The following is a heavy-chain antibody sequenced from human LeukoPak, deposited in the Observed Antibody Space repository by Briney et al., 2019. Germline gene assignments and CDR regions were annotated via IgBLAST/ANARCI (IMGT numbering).Heavy chain of an antibody. J-gene: IGHJ6*03. CDR2: IYSGGST. V-gene: IGHV3-53*01. Sequence: GGCLRLSCAASGFTVSTNYMSWVRQAPGKGLEWVSIIYSGGSTYYADSVKGRFTISRDNSKNTLYLQMNSLRAEDTAVYYCARAPYYDSPIYYYYMDVWGKGTTVTVSS. CDR3: ARAPYYDSPIYYYYMDV. CDR1: GFTVSTNY. D-gene: IGHD3-3*01.